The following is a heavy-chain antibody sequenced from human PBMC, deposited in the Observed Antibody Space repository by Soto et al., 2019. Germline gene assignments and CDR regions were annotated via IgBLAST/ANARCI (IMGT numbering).Heavy chain of an antibody. CDR3: ARPRDYNALTGHLGNYFDP. Sequence: QLHLQESGPGLVTPSETLSLTCTVSGGSISSSSYFWGWIRQPSGQGLEWIGNVDFSGNTYYNPSLKSRVTMAADTSNNQFSLKLTSVTAADTAVYYCARPRDYNALTGHLGNYFDPWGQGTLVTVSS. CDR1: GGSISSSSYF. V-gene: IGHV4-39*01. CDR2: VDFSGNT. D-gene: IGHD3-9*01. J-gene: IGHJ5*02.